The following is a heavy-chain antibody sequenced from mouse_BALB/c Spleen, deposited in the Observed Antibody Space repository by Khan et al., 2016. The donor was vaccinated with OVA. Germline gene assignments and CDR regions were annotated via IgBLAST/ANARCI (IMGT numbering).Heavy chain of an antibody. J-gene: IGHJ4*01. Sequence: EVELVESGGGLVKPGGSLKLSCAASGFAFSSYDMSWVRQTPEKRLEWVAIINNGGSYTNYPDSLKGRFTIPRDNAKNTLYLQVSSLRSEDTALYYCARHGGFNPWYAMDYWGQGTSVTVSS. CDR1: GFAFSSYD. CDR3: ARHGGFNPWYAMDY. V-gene: IGHV5-9*02. CDR2: INNGGSYT.